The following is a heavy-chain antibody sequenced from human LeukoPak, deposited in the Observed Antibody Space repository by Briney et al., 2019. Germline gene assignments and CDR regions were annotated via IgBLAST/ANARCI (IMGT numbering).Heavy chain of an antibody. CDR3: AFSPRGNWFDP. V-gene: IGHV5-51*01. J-gene: IGHJ5*02. D-gene: IGHD3-10*01. CDR1: GYSFTSHW. Sequence: GESLKISCKGSGYSFTSHWIGWVRQMPGKGLEWMGIVNPDDSDTIYSPSFQGQVTISADESITTAYLQWSSLKASDTAMYYCAFSPRGNWFDPWGQGTLVTVSS. CDR2: VNPDDSDT.